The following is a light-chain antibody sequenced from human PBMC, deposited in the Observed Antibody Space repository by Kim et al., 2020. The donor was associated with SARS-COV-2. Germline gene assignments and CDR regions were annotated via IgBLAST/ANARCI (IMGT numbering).Light chain of an antibody. Sequence: DIQMTQSPPTLPASIGDRVTITCRASQGISSWLAWYQQKPGKAPRLLIYDASSLESGVPSRFSGSGSGTEFTLTISSLQPDDFATYYCQQYINNFPTFGQGTKVDIK. CDR3: QQYINNFPT. CDR2: DAS. V-gene: IGKV1-5*01. CDR1: QGISSW. J-gene: IGKJ1*01.